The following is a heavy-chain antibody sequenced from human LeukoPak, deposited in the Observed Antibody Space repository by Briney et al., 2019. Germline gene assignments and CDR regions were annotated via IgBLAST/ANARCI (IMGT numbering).Heavy chain of an antibody. V-gene: IGHV4-38-2*01. J-gene: IGHJ4*02. CDR2: IYHSGSI. CDR1: GYSISSGYY. D-gene: IGHD5-18*01. Sequence: SETLSLTCAVSGYSISSGYYWGWIRQPPGKGLEWIGSIYHSGSIYYNPTLKSRVTISVDTSKNQFSLKLSSVTAADTAVYYCARHVSSGYSYGLGYFDYWGQGTLVTVSS. CDR3: ARHVSSGYSYGLGYFDY.